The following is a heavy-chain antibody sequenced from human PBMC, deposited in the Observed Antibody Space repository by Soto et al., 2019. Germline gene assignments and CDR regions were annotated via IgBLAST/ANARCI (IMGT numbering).Heavy chain of an antibody. D-gene: IGHD3-3*01. J-gene: IGHJ4*02. CDR2: IYYSGST. V-gene: IGHV4-61*01. CDR3: ARVIGTDFWSGYYTEEQDYFDY. CDR1: GGSVSSGSYY. Sequence: QVQLQESGPGLVKPSETLSLTCTVSGGSVSSGSYYWSWIRQPPGKGLEWIGYIYYSGSTNYNPSLKSRVTISVDTSENQFSLKLSSVTAADTAVYYCARVIGTDFWSGYYTEEQDYFDYWGQGTLVTVSS.